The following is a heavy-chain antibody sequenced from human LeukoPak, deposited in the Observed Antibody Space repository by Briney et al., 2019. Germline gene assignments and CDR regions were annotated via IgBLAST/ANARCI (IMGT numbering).Heavy chain of an antibody. CDR1: GFTFSRHS. CDR3: AKKYSTGLDP. CDR2: ISTSSSYI. D-gene: IGHD1-26*01. V-gene: IGHV3-21*04. J-gene: IGHJ5*02. Sequence: PGGSLRLSCAVSGFTFSRHSMNWVRQAPGKGLEWVSFISTSSSYIYYADCVKGRFTISRDNSKNTLYLQMNSLRAEDTAVYYCAKKYSTGLDPWGQGTLVTVSS.